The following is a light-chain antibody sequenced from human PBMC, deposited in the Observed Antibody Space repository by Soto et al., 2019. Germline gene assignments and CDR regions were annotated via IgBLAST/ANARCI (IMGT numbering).Light chain of an antibody. V-gene: IGKV3-20*01. CDR1: QSLGTDY. CDR3: QQYAYSPPHT. Sequence: EIVLAQSPGTLSLSPGERATLSCSASQSLGTDYLAWYQQKPGQAPRLLIYGASRRATGIPDRFSGSGSGVDFTLTISTLEPEDFAVYYCQQYAYSPPHTFGQGTKLEMK. CDR2: GAS. J-gene: IGKJ2*01.